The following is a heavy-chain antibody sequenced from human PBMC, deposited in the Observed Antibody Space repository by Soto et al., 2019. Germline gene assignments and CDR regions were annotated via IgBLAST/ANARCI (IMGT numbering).Heavy chain of an antibody. CDR3: AKDQGPPYGYPPPPDY. Sequence: QVQLVESGGGVVQPGRSLRLSCAASGFTFSSYGMHWVRQAPGKGLEWVAVISYDGSNKYYADSVKGRFTISRDNSKNTPYLQKNSLRAEDTAVYYCAKDQGPPYGYPPPPDYWGQGTLVTVSS. D-gene: IGHD5-12*01. J-gene: IGHJ4*02. CDR1: GFTFSSYG. CDR2: ISYDGSNK. V-gene: IGHV3-30*18.